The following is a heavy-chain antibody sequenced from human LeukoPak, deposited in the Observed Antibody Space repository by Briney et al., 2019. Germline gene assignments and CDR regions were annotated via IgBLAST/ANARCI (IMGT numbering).Heavy chain of an antibody. Sequence: ASVKVSCKTSGYTFTDYYLHWVRQAPGQGLEWVGWIHPNTGATHYAQKFQGRLTMTRDTSISTAYMELSRLRSDDTAVYYCAREGRGWAFDIWGQGTMVTVSS. J-gene: IGHJ3*02. D-gene: IGHD2-15*01. CDR2: IHPNTGAT. CDR3: AREGRGWAFDI. V-gene: IGHV1-2*02. CDR1: GYTFTDYY.